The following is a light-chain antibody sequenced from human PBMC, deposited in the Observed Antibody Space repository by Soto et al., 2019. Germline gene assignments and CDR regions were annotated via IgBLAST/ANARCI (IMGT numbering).Light chain of an antibody. Sequence: EIVLTQSPATLSLSPGERAALSCRASQNVGNFLAWYQQKPGQAPRLLIYDASNRPPGIPARFSGSGSGTDFTLAISSLESEDFAVYFCQQRVNWPATFGQGTKVEIK. V-gene: IGKV3-11*01. CDR2: DAS. J-gene: IGKJ1*01. CDR3: QQRVNWPAT. CDR1: QNVGNF.